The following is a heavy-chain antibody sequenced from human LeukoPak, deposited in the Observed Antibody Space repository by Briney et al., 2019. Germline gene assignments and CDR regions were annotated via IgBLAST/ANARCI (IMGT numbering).Heavy chain of an antibody. D-gene: IGHD3-10*01. CDR1: GGSISSSSYY. J-gene: IGHJ4*02. Sequence: SETLSLTCTVSGGSISSSSYYWGWIRQPPGKGLEWIGNIYYSGSTNYNPSLKSRVTISVDTSKNQFSLKLSSVTAADTAVYYCARASSPLWFGEFIYFDYWGQGTLVTVSS. CDR2: IYYSGST. CDR3: ARASSPLWFGEFIYFDY. V-gene: IGHV4-61*05.